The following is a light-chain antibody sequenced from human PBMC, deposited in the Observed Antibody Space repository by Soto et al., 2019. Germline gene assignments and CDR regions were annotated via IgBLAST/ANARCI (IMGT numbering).Light chain of an antibody. CDR3: QRRSNWPT. J-gene: IGKJ3*01. CDR2: DAS. V-gene: IGKV3-11*01. Sequence: EIVLTQSPATLSLSPVERATLSCRASQSVSSYLAWYQQKPGQAPRLLIYDASNRATGIPARFSGSWSGTDFDVTISTVEPEDFAVYYWQRRSNWPTFCPGTKVDSK. CDR1: QSVSSY.